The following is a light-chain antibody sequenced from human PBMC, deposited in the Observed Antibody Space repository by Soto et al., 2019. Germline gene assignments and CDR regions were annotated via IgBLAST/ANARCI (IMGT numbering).Light chain of an antibody. V-gene: IGLV2-14*03. CDR2: NVY. Sequence: QSALTQPASVSGSPGQSITISCTGNSSDVGAYNFVSWHQQHPGKAPKLMIYNVYDRPSGISYRFSGSKSGNTASLTISGLQGEDEADYYCSAYTVSRTYVFGTGTKVTVL. CDR1: SSDVGAYNF. CDR3: SAYTVSRTYV. J-gene: IGLJ1*01.